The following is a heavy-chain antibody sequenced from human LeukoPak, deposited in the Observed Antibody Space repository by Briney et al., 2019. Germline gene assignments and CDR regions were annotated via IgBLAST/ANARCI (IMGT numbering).Heavy chain of an antibody. D-gene: IGHD3-10*01. Sequence: SETLSLTCAVYGGSFSGYYWSWIRQPPGKGLEWIGEINHSGSTNYNPSLKSRVTISVDTSKNQFSLKMSSVTAADTAVYYCARHSQSIWFFDYWGHGTLVTVSS. CDR1: GGSFSGYY. V-gene: IGHV4-34*01. CDR2: INHSGST. J-gene: IGHJ4*01. CDR3: ARHSQSIWFFDY.